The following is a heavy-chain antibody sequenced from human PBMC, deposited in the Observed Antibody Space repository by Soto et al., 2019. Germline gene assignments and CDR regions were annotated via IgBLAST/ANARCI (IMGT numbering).Heavy chain of an antibody. Sequence: RASVKVSCKASGGTFSSYAISWVRQAPGQGLEWMGGIIPIFGTANYAQKFQGRVTITADESTSTAYMELSSLRSEDTAVYYCAAYSNYEGSPFDYWGQGTLVTVSS. J-gene: IGHJ4*02. CDR3: AAYSNYEGSPFDY. V-gene: IGHV1-69*13. CDR1: GGTFSSYA. D-gene: IGHD4-4*01. CDR2: IIPIFGTA.